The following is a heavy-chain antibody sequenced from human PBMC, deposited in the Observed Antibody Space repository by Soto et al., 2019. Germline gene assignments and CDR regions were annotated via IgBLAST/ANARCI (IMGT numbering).Heavy chain of an antibody. CDR1: GFSLSNAGLG. J-gene: IGHJ5*02. CDR2: IFSTDEK. Sequence: QVTVKESGPVLVKPTETLTLTCTVSGFSLSNAGLGVSWIRQPPGKALEWLAHIFSTDEKSYRTFLNSGLTISKDTSKSQVVLTMTNMDPVDTATDYCASTYSTSWYWFDPWGQGTLVTVSS. V-gene: IGHV2-26*04. D-gene: IGHD6-13*01. CDR3: ASTYSTSWYWFDP.